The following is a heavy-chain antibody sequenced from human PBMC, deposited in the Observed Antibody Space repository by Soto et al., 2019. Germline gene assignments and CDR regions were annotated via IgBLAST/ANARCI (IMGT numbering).Heavy chain of an antibody. V-gene: IGHV4-59*01. CDR2: IYYSGST. CDR3: ARAGDYDFWSGYYTPYYYYGMDV. CDR1: GGSISSYY. D-gene: IGHD3-3*01. J-gene: IGHJ6*02. Sequence: SETLSLTCTVSGGSISSYYWSWIRQPPGKGLEWIGYIYYSGSTNYNPSLKSRVTISVDTSKNQFSLKLSSVTAADTAVNYCARAGDYDFWSGYYTPYYYYGMDVWGQGTTVTVSS.